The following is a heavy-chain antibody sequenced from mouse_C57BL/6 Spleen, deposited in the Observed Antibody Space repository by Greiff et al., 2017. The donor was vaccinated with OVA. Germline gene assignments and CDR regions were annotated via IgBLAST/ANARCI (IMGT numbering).Heavy chain of an antibody. D-gene: IGHD2-4*01. J-gene: IGHJ4*01. CDR1: GYAFSSSW. Sequence: QVQLQQSGPELVKPGASVKISCKASGYAFSSSWMNWVKQRPGKGLEWIGRIYPGDGDTNYNGKFKGKATLTADKSSSTAYMQLSSLTSEDSAVYFCARGEEIYYDYSYYAMDYWGQGTSVTVSS. V-gene: IGHV1-82*01. CDR3: ARGEEIYYDYSYYAMDY. CDR2: IYPGDGDT.